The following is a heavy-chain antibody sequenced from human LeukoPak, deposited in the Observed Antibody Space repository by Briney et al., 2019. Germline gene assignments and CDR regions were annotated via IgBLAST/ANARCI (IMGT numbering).Heavy chain of an antibody. CDR1: GFTFSDYY. J-gene: IGHJ4*02. V-gene: IGHV3-11*04. D-gene: IGHD1-20*01. Sequence: PGGSLRLSCAASGFTFSDYYMSWIRQAPGKGLEWVSYISSSGSTIYYADSVKGRFTISRDNAKNSLYLQMNSLRAEDTAVYYCARDADNWNDSPADFDYWGQRTLVTVSS. CDR3: ARDADNWNDSPADFDY. CDR2: ISSSGSTI.